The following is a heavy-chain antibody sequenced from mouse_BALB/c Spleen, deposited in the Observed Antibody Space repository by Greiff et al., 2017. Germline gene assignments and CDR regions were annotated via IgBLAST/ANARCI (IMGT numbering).Heavy chain of an antibody. CDR3: TKGWAY. CDR1: GYTFTSYY. CDR2: INPSNGGT. D-gene: IGHD3-3*01. J-gene: IGHJ3*01. Sequence: ESGAELVKPGASVKLSCKASGYTFTSYYMYWVKQRPGQGLEWIGEINPSNGGTNFNEKFKSKATLTVDKSSSTAYMQLSSLTSEDSAVYYCTKGWAYWGQGTLVTVSA. V-gene: IGHV1S16*01.